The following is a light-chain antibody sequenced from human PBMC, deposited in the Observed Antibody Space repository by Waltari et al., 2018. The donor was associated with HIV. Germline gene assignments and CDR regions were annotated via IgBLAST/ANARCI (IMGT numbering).Light chain of an antibody. CDR3: QQYDNLPYT. V-gene: IGKV1-33*01. CDR1: QDITTY. Sequence: DIQMTQSPSYLSASVGDRVTITCQASQDITTYLNWYQQKPGKAPKLLIYDASNLETGVPSRFSGSGSETDFTFTISSLQPEDIATYYCQQYDNLPYTFGQGTKLEIK. CDR2: DAS. J-gene: IGKJ2*01.